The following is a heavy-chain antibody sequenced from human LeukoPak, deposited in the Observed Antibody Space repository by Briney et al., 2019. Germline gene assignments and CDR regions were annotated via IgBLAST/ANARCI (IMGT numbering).Heavy chain of an antibody. J-gene: IGHJ3*02. V-gene: IGHV3-7*01. Sequence: PGGSLRLSSVGSGFSITGFWMTWVRQAPGKGLEWVANIRGDGSRLYYVDSVKGRFTISRDNAKNSLYLQMSNLRAEDTSVYYCARDHNYFGSDRYYDAFDIWGQGTMVTVSS. D-gene: IGHD2-21*02. CDR3: ARDHNYFGSDRYYDAFDI. CDR1: GFSITGFW. CDR2: IRGDGSRL.